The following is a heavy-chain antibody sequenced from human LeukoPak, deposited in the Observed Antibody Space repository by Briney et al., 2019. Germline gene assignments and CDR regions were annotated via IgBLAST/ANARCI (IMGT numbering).Heavy chain of an antibody. D-gene: IGHD3-3*01. J-gene: IGHJ3*02. V-gene: IGHV1-46*03. CDR1: GYTFTSYY. CDR3: ATPGGNYYDFWSGYSQGAFDI. CDR2: INPSGGST. Sequence: GASVKVSCKASGYTFTSYYMHWVRQAPGQGLEWMGIINPSGGSTSYAQKFQGRVTMNRDTSTSTVYMELSSLRSEDTAVYYCATPGGNYYDFWSGYSQGAFDIWGQGTMVTVSS.